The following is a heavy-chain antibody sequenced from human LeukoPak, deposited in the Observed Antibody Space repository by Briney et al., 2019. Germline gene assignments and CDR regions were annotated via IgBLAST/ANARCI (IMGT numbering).Heavy chain of an antibody. CDR3: ARDPGYSYGSDY. J-gene: IGHJ4*02. CDR1: GFTFSSYA. V-gene: IGHV3-74*01. CDR2: INTDGSST. D-gene: IGHD5-18*01. Sequence: GGSLRLSCAASGFTFSSYAMHWVRQAPGKGLVWVSRINTDGSSTSYADSVKGRFTISRDNAKNTLYLQMNSLRAEDTAVYYCARDPGYSYGSDYWGQGTLVTVSS.